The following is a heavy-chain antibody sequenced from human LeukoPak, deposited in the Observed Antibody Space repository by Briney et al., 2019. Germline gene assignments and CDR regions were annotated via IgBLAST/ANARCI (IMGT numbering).Heavy chain of an antibody. Sequence: SETLSLTCTVSGGSISSGDYFWGWIRQHPGKGLEWIGYIYYSGSTYYNPSLKSRVTISVNTSKNQFSLKLSSVTAADTAVYYCASCTLDTAMVDYWGQGTLVTVSS. V-gene: IGHV4-31*03. CDR2: IYYSGST. D-gene: IGHD5-18*01. CDR3: ASCTLDTAMVDY. J-gene: IGHJ4*02. CDR1: GGSISSGDYF.